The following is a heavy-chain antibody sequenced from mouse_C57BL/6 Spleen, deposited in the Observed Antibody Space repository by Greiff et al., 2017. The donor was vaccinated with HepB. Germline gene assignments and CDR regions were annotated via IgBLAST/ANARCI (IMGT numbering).Heavy chain of an antibody. D-gene: IGHD1-1*01. CDR3: ALYGSSYDWYFDV. CDR1: GYTFTSYW. J-gene: IGHJ1*03. V-gene: IGHV1-69*01. Sequence: VQLQQPGAELVMPGASVKLSCKASGYTFTSYWMHWVKQRPGQGLEWIGEIDPSDSYTNYNQKFKGKSTLTVDKSSSTAYMQLSSLTSEDSAVYYCALYGSSYDWYFDVWGTGTTVTVSS. CDR2: IDPSDSYT.